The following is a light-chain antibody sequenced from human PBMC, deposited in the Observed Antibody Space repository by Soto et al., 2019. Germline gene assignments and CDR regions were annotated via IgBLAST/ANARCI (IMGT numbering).Light chain of an antibody. CDR1: HDITTY. CDR2: YAS. V-gene: IGKV1-33*01. Sequence: DIQMTQTPSSLSASVGDRVTITCQASHDITTYLHWYQQKPGKAPRLLLYYASSLETGVPSRFSGSGSGTDFTFTISCLQPEDIAPYYCQHSDHLPLTFAQGT. J-gene: IGKJ5*01. CDR3: QHSDHLPLT.